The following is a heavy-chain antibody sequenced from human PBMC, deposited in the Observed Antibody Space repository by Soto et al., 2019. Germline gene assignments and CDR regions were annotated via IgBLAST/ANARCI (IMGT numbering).Heavy chain of an antibody. V-gene: IGHV4-39*01. CDR2: IYYSGST. CDR3: ATAYSSSWYYYYYGMDV. Sequence: SETLSLTCTFSGGSISSSIYYWGWIRQPPGKGLEWIGSIYYSGSTYYNPSLKSRVTISVDTSKNQFSLKLSSVTAADAAVYYCATAYSSSWYYYYYGMDVWGQGTTVTVSS. CDR1: GGSISSSIYY. J-gene: IGHJ6*02. D-gene: IGHD6-13*01.